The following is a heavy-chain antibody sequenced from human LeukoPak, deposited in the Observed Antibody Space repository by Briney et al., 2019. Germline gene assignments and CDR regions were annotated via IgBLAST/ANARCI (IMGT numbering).Heavy chain of an antibody. CDR3: ARDPEEQWLAQGPYYFDY. V-gene: IGHV1-18*01. J-gene: IGHJ4*02. Sequence: ASVKVSCKASGYTFTSYDINWVRQATGQGLEWMGWISAYNGNTNYAQKLQGRVTMTTDTSTSTAYMELRSLRSDDTAVYYCARDPEEQWLAQGPYYFDYWGQGTLVTVSS. D-gene: IGHD6-19*01. CDR1: GYTFTSYD. CDR2: ISAYNGNT.